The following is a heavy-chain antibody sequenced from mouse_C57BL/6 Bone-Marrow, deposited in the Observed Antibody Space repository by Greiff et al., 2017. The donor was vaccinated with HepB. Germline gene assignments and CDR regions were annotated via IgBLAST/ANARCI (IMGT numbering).Heavy chain of an antibody. CDR2: ISSASSSI. Sequence: EVKLMESGGGLVQPGGSRKLSCAASGFTFSSFGLHWVRQAPDKGLEWVAYISSASSSIYYADTVKGRFTISRDKPKNTLFLQMTSLRSEDTAMYYCARSYFGSSQSFDYWGQGTTLTVSS. CDR1: GFTFSSFG. D-gene: IGHD1-1*01. J-gene: IGHJ2*01. V-gene: IGHV5-17*02. CDR3: ARSYFGSSQSFDY.